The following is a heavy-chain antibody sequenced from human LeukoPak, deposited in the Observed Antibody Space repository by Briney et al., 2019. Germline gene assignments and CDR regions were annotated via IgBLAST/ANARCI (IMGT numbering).Heavy chain of an antibody. CDR3: ARALVSNYGHDAFDF. CDR1: GYTFTGYY. V-gene: IGHV1-2*02. Sequence: ASVKVSCKTSGYTFTGYYIHWVRQAPGQGLEWLGWINPNTGDTNYAQTFQGRVVLTSVTSVETAYVDLSSLKSDDTAIYYCARALVSNYGHDAFDFWGQGTMVTVSS. J-gene: IGHJ3*01. D-gene: IGHD4-11*01. CDR2: INPNTGDT.